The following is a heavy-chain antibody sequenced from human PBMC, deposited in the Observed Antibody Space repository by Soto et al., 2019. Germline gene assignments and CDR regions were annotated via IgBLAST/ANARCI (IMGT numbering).Heavy chain of an antibody. CDR1: GFTFSSFA. CDR3: AGPGYSSQDY. Sequence: GSLRLSCAASGFTFSSFAWSWVRQAPGKGLEGVSDISCGGEGRDYADSVKGRFTISRDNSKNTLYLQMNSLGAEDTAVYYCAGPGYSSQDYWGQGALVTVSS. D-gene: IGHD5-18*01. V-gene: IGHV3-23*01. CDR2: ISCGGEGR. J-gene: IGHJ4*02.